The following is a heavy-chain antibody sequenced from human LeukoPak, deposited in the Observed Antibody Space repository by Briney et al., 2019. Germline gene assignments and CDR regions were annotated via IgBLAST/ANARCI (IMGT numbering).Heavy chain of an antibody. CDR2: ISYDGSNK. V-gene: IGHV3-30*03. CDR3: ARDPGKYGDYYYYYYGMDV. J-gene: IGHJ6*02. CDR1: GFTFSSYG. D-gene: IGHD4-17*01. Sequence: PGGSLRLSCAASGFTFSSYGMHWVRQAPGKGLEWVAVISYDGSNKYYADSVKGRFTISRDNSKNTLYLQMNSLRAEDTAVYYCARDPGKYGDYYYYYYGMDVWGQGTTVTVSS.